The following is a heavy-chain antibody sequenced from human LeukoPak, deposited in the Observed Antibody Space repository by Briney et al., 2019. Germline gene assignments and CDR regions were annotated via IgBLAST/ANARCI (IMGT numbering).Heavy chain of an antibody. Sequence: TSETLSLTCTVSGGSISSYYWSWIRQPPGKGLEWIGYIYYSGSTNYNPSLKSRVTISVDTSKNQFSLKLSSVTAADTAVYYCARSEGYYDSSGCFDYWGQGTLVTVSS. CDR1: GGSISSYY. CDR2: IYYSGST. D-gene: IGHD3-22*01. J-gene: IGHJ4*02. V-gene: IGHV4-59*08. CDR3: ARSEGYYDSSGCFDY.